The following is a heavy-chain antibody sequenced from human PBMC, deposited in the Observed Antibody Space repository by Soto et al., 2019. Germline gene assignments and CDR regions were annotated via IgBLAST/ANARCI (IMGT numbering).Heavy chain of an antibody. D-gene: IGHD2-15*01. CDR2: MFYGVST. CDR1: GSSINSSGYY. Sequence: PSETLSLTCTVSGSSINSSGYYWGWIRQPPGKELEWIGSMFYGVSTYYNPSLKSRVTVSVDTSKNQFSLNLRSVTAADTPVSYCARISSRNLVEYWGRGNRVTVSS. CDR3: ARISSRNLVEY. V-gene: IGHV4-39*01. J-gene: IGHJ4*02.